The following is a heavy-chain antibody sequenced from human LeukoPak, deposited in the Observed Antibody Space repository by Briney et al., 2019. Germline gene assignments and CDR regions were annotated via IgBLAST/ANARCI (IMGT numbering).Heavy chain of an antibody. CDR3: AMGYSGGRDSYFDY. CDR2: ISGYIGNT. V-gene: IGHV1-18*01. D-gene: IGHD6-19*01. CDR1: GYTFTTYS. J-gene: IGHJ4*02. Sequence: GPSVKVSCKASGYTFTTYSVNWVRQAPGHGLEWMGWISGYIGNTNYTQNRPGRVTMTTHTSTRTTYMQLRSVRSDDPAIYYIAMGYSGGRDSYFDYWGEGTLVTVSS.